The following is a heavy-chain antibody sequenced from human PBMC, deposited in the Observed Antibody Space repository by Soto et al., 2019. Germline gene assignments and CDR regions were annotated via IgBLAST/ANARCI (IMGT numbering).Heavy chain of an antibody. Sequence: QVHLVQSGAEVKKPGASVKVSCKASGYIFTGYHIHWVRQAPGRGLEWMGWINPNSGDTEYAQNFQGRVTMTRDTSFNLVYMELTSLRSEDTAVYYCLRQIPQIYDFWSGSKKAFDPWGQGTLVTVSS. D-gene: IGHD3-3*01. CDR3: LRQIPQIYDFWSGSKKAFDP. J-gene: IGHJ5*02. CDR2: INPNSGDT. V-gene: IGHV1-2*02. CDR1: GYIFTGYH.